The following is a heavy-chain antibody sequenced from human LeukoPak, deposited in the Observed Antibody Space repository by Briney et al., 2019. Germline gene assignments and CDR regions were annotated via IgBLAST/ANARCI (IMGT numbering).Heavy chain of an antibody. CDR1: GFSFDDYV. V-gene: IGHV3-43D*03. CDR2: ISWDGDIT. D-gene: IGHD6-13*01. J-gene: IGHJ4*02. Sequence: PGGSLRLSCAVSGFSFDDYVMHWVRQAPGKGLEWVSLISWDGDITYYAVSVKGRFTISRDNAKNSLYLQMNSLRAEDTALYFCARVGVFSSSWLLYWGQGTLVTVSS. CDR3: ARVGVFSSSWLLY.